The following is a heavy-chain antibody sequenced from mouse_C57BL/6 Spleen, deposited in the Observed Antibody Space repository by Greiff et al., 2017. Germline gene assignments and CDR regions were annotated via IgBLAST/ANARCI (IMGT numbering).Heavy chain of an antibody. Sequence: EVQLQQSGPELVKPGASVKISCKASGYSFTDYNLNWVKQSNGKSLEWIGVINPNYGTTSYNPKFKGKATLTVDQSSRTAYMQLNSLTSEDSAVYYCAREDYYGSRLFDYWGQGTTLTVSS. J-gene: IGHJ2*01. CDR3: AREDYYGSRLFDY. V-gene: IGHV1-39*01. D-gene: IGHD1-1*01. CDR2: INPNYGTT. CDR1: GYSFTDYN.